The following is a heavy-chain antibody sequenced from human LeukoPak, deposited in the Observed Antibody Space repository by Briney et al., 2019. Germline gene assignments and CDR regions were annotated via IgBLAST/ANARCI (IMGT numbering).Heavy chain of an antibody. J-gene: IGHJ6*03. CDR2: ISNGGSTT. CDR3: ARERNFYYMDV. Sequence: ARRSLRPSCPASAFISTTYNMICVRLAPRNGLEWVLFISNGGSTTYYAGSVEGRFTVSSDNAKCSWYLQMNALRAEDTAVLYCARERNFYYMDVWGKGTRVTVSS. CDR1: AFISTTYN. V-gene: IGHV3-48*04.